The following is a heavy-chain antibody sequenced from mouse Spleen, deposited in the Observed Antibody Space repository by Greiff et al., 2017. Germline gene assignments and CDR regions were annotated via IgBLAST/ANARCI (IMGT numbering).Heavy chain of an antibody. J-gene: IGHJ2*01. CDR3: ARGLLLLRPQVGY. V-gene: IGHV1S81*02. Sequence: QVQLQQPGAELVKPGASVKLSCKASGYTFTSYWMHWVKQRPGQGLEWIGEINPSNGRTNYNEKFKSKATLTVDKSSSTAYMQLSSLTSEDSAVYYCARGLLLLRPQVGYWGQGTTLTVSS. CDR2: INPSNGRT. CDR1: GYTFTSYW. D-gene: IGHD1-1*01.